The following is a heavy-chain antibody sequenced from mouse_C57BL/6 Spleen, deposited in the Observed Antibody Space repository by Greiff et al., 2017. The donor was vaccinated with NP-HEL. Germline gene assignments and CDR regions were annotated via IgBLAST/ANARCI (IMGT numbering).Heavy chain of an antibody. Sequence: EVQLVESGGDLVKPGGSLKLSCAASGFTFSSYGMSWVRQTPDKRLEWVATISSGGSYTYYPDSVKGRFTISRDNAKNTLYLQMSSLKSEDTAMYYCARLMGYYFDYWGQGTTLTVSS. J-gene: IGHJ2*01. CDR2: ISSGGSYT. D-gene: IGHD2-3*01. CDR3: ARLMGYYFDY. CDR1: GFTFSSYG. V-gene: IGHV5-6*01.